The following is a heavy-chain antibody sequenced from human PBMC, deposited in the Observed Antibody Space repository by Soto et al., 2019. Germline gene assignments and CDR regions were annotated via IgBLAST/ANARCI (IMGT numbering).Heavy chain of an antibody. CDR3: ARLYGLDAFDI. CDR2: LYYSGST. Sequence: QVQLQESGPGLVKPSETLSLTCTVSGGSINSYYWSWIRQPPGKGLEWIGYLYYSGSTTYNPSLKSRVTISVDTSKNQFSLKLSSVTAADTAVYYCARLYGLDAFDIWGQGTMVTVSS. CDR1: GGSINSYY. J-gene: IGHJ3*02. D-gene: IGHD3-16*02. V-gene: IGHV4-59*08.